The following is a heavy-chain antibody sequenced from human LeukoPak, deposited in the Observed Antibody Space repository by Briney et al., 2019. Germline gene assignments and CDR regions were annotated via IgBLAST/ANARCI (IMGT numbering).Heavy chain of an antibody. CDR3: AKDGQYGDYWYYYMDV. J-gene: IGHJ6*03. CDR2: ITGSGGGT. Sequence: LRLSCAVSGFPFSNSPMSWVRQAPGKGLEWVSAITGSGGGTYYADSVKGRFTISRDNSKNTLYLQMNSLRAEDTAVYYCAKDGQYGDYWYYYMDVWGKGTTVTVSS. V-gene: IGHV3-23*01. D-gene: IGHD4/OR15-4a*01. CDR1: GFPFSNSP.